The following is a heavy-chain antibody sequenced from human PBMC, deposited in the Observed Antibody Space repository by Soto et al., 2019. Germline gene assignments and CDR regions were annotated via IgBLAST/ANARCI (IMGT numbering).Heavy chain of an antibody. CDR2: TYYRSKWYN. V-gene: IGHV6-1*01. CDR1: GDSVSSNSAA. D-gene: IGHD2-15*01. Sequence: PSQTLSLTCAISGDSVSSNSAAWNWIRQSPSRGLEWLGRTYYRSKWYNDYAVSVKSRITINPDTSKNQFSLQLNSVTPEDTAVYYCARGGGYCSGGSCYPFSAYYYYYGMDVWGQGTTVTVSS. CDR3: ARGGGYCSGGSCYPFSAYYYYYGMDV. J-gene: IGHJ6*02.